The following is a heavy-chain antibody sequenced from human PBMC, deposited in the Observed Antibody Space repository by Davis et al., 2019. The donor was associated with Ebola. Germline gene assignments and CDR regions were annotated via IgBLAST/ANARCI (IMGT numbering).Heavy chain of an antibody. CDR3: AAGYCSSTSCYSYGMDV. Sequence: SVKVSCKASGFTFTSSAVQWVRQARGQRLEWIGWIVVGSGNTNYAQKFQERVTITRDMSTSTAYMELSSLRSEDTAVYYCAAGYCSSTSCYSYGMDVWGQGTTVTVSS. V-gene: IGHV1-58*01. J-gene: IGHJ6*02. CDR1: GFTFTSSA. D-gene: IGHD2-2*01. CDR2: IVVGSGNT.